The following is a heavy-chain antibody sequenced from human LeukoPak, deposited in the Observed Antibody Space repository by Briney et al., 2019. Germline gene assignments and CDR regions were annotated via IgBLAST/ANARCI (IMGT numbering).Heavy chain of an antibody. CDR3: ARPYDGDSGYNWFDP. J-gene: IGHJ5*02. CDR2: IYYSGST. V-gene: IGHV4-39*01. D-gene: IGHD4-17*01. CDR1: GGSISSSSYY. Sequence: SETLSLTCTVSGGSISSSSYYWGWIRQPPGKGLEWIGSIYYSGSTYYNPSLKSRFTISVDTSKNQFSLKLSSVTAADTAVYYCARPYDGDSGYNWFDPWGQGTLVTVSS.